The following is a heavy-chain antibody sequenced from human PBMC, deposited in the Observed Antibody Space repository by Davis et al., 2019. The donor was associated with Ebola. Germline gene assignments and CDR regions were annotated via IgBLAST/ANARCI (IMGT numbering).Heavy chain of an antibody. Sequence: SLRPSCAASGFTFRNYAIHWVRQAPGKGLEWVAVIAYHGTTQYYADSVKGRFTISRDNSKNTQYLQMNSLRDEDTAVRYCARDGLAAGGVTMKCLDYWGHGTLVTVSS. D-gene: IGHD3-22*01. CDR3: ARDGLAAGGVTMKCLDY. J-gene: IGHJ4*01. CDR2: IAYHGTTQ. V-gene: IGHV3-30*14. CDR1: GFTFRNYA.